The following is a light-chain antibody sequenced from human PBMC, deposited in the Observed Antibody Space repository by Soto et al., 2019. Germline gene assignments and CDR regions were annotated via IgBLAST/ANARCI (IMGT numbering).Light chain of an antibody. Sequence: EIVLTQSPATLSLSPGERATLSCRASQSIRNYLAWYQQKPGQTPRLLIYDASNRATGIPARFSGSGSGTDFTLTSSSLEPEDFAVYYCQQRSNWPTFGGGTKVEIK. CDR2: DAS. J-gene: IGKJ4*01. CDR3: QQRSNWPT. V-gene: IGKV3-11*01. CDR1: QSIRNY.